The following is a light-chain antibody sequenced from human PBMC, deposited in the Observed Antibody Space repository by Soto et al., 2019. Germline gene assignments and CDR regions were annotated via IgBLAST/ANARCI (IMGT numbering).Light chain of an antibody. CDR3: QQYNDWPLT. Sequence: EIKMTQFPATLSVSAGERATLSCRASQSVSTNLAWYQQKPGQAPRLLIYGASTRATGMPARFSGSGSGTDFALTISSLQSEDFALYYCQQYNDWPLTFGQGTKVDIK. V-gene: IGKV3-15*01. CDR1: QSVSTN. CDR2: GAS. J-gene: IGKJ1*01.